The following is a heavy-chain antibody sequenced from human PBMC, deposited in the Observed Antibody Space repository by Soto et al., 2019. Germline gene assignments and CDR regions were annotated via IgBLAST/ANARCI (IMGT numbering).Heavy chain of an antibody. CDR3: ARDKITGLFDY. CDR2: IHHSGAT. V-gene: IGHV4-4*02. CDR1: GDSITGDNW. Sequence: SETLSLTCAVSGDSITGDNWWSWVRQPPGKGLEWIGEIHHSGATNYNPSLKSRVTISVDKSKNQFSLKLSSVTAADTAVYYCARDKITGLFDYWGQGTLVTVSS. J-gene: IGHJ4*02. D-gene: IGHD2-8*02.